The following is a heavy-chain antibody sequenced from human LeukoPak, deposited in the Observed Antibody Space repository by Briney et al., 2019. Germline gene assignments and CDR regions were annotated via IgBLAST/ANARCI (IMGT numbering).Heavy chain of an antibody. CDR1: GFTFSSYG. J-gene: IGHJ4*02. Sequence: PGRSLRLSCAASGFTFSSYGMHWVRQAPGKGLEWVAVISCDGSNKYYADSVKGRFTISRDNSKNTLYLQMNSLRAEDTAVYYCARQDTATGFDYWGQGTLVTVSS. V-gene: IGHV3-30*03. D-gene: IGHD5-18*01. CDR3: ARQDTATGFDY. CDR2: ISCDGSNK.